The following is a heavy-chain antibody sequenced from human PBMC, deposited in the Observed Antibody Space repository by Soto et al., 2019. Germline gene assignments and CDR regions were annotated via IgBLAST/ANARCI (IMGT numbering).Heavy chain of an antibody. CDR2: ISAYNGNT. D-gene: IGHD6-19*01. J-gene: IGHJ3*02. V-gene: IGHV1-18*01. Sequence: ASVKVSCKASGYTFTSYGISWVRQAPGQGLEWMGWISAYNGNTNYAQKLQGRVTMTTDTSTSTAYMELRSLRSDDTAVYYCARDRYSSGWYWSGDAFDIWGQGTMVTVSS. CDR1: GYTFTSYG. CDR3: ARDRYSSGWYWSGDAFDI.